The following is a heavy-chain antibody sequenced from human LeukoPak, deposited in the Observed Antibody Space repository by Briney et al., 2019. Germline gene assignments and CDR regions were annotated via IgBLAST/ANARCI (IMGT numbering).Heavy chain of an antibody. J-gene: IGHJ5*02. CDR3: ARADYGSGSYYNSNWFDP. CDR1: GGSISSYY. D-gene: IGHD3-10*01. CDR2: IYPSGST. Sequence: PSETLSLTCTVSGGSISSYYWSWIRQPAGKGLEWIGRIYPSGSTNYNPSLESRVTMSVDTSKNQFSLKLSSATAADTAVYYCARADYGSGSYYNSNWFDPWGQGTLVTVSS. V-gene: IGHV4-4*07.